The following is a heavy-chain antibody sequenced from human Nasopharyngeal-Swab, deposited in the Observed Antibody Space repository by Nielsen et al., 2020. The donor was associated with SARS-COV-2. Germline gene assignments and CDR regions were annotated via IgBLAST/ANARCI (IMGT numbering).Heavy chain of an antibody. CDR3: ASPLNLLH. Sequence: GESLKISCAAAGFTFSNYGRNWVRQTPGKGLEWVSSISGSSDSTYYADSVKDQFTISSDNSKNTLFLQMNSLSADDTCVYYCASPLNLLHWGQGTLVTVSS. V-gene: IGHV3-23*01. CDR1: GFTFSNYG. J-gene: IGHJ1*01. D-gene: IGHD2-15*01. CDR2: ISGSSDST.